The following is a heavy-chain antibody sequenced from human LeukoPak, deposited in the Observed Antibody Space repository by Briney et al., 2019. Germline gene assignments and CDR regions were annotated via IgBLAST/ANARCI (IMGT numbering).Heavy chain of an antibody. J-gene: IGHJ4*02. V-gene: IGHV3-23*01. CDR2: ISGSGGST. CDR3: AKGYDSSGFYLDS. CDR1: GFTFSSYG. D-gene: IGHD3-22*01. Sequence: GGTLRLSCAASGFTFSSYGMSWARQAPGKGLEWVSAISGSGGSTYYADSVKGRFTISRDNPKNTLYLAMNSLRREDTAVYYCAKGYDSSGFYLDSWGQGTLVTVSS.